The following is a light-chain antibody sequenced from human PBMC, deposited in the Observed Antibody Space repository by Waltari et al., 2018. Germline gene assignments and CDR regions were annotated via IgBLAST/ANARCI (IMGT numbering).Light chain of an antibody. CDR3: QTWGTGFVV. Sequence: QLVVTQSPSASASLGASVNLTCTLSRGHSSYAISWHPQQSEKAPRYLMKVRSDGSHTKGDGIPDRFSGSSSGSERYLTISSLQPEDEADYYCQTWGTGFVVFGGGTKLTVL. CDR2: VRSDGSH. J-gene: IGLJ2*01. V-gene: IGLV4-69*02. CDR1: RGHSSYA.